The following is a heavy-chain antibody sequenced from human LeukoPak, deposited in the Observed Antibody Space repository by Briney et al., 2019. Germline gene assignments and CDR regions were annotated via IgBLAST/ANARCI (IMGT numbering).Heavy chain of an antibody. CDR3: AGRDCTNGLCQFDY. CDR1: GFTFTTYS. D-gene: IGHD2-8*01. J-gene: IGHJ4*02. V-gene: IGHV3-21*01. Sequence: GGSLRLSCVASGFTFTTYSMNWVRLAPGKELEWVSSISTTGDFIHYADSVKGRFTISRDNAKNSLYLQMNSLRAEDTAIYYCAGRDCTNGLCQFDYWGQGTLVTVSS. CDR2: ISTTGDFI.